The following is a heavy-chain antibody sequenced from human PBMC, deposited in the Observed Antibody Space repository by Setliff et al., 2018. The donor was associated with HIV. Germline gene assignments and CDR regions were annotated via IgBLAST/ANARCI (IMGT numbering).Heavy chain of an antibody. CDR2: VYHTGST. Sequence: SETLSLTCAVSGGSIGIHYWSWIRQPPGKGLEWIGTVYHTGSTIYNPSLQSRVIMSVDTSRSQFSLNVNSLTAADTAVYFCARWGDGYNSYDFWGQGTLVTV. CDR1: GGSIGIHY. V-gene: IGHV4-59*11. D-gene: IGHD5-12*01. CDR3: ARWGDGYNSYDF. J-gene: IGHJ4*02.